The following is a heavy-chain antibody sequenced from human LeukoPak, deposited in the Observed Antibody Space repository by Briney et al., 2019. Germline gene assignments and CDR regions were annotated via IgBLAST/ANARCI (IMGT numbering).Heavy chain of an antibody. CDR3: ARARGVLRYFYWAGPLGGNYYMDV. CDR1: GGSFSGYY. D-gene: IGHD3-9*01. V-gene: IGHV4-34*01. Sequence: PSETLSLTCAVYGGSFSGYYWSWIRQPPGKGLEWIGEINHSGSTNYNPSLKSRVTISVDTSKNQFSLKLSSVTAADTAVYYCARARGVLRYFYWAGPLGGNYYMDVWGKGTTVTISS. J-gene: IGHJ6*03. CDR2: INHSGST.